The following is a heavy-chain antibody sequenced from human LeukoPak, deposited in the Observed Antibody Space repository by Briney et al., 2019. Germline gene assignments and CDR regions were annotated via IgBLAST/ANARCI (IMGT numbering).Heavy chain of an antibody. CDR1: GYTFTSYD. V-gene: IGHV1-8*01. J-gene: IGHJ6*03. CDR3: ARFWGTDFWSGYYYAAGYYMDV. CDR2: MNPNSGNT. Sequence: ASVKVSCKASGYTFTSYDINWVRQATGQGLEWMGWMNPNSGNTGYAQKFQGRVTMTRNTSISTAYMELSSLRSEDTAVYYCARFWGTDFWSGYYYAAGYYMDVWGKGTTVTVSS. D-gene: IGHD3-3*01.